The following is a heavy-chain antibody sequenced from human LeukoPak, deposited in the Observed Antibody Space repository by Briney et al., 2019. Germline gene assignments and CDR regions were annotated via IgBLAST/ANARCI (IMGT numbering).Heavy chain of an antibody. D-gene: IGHD2-15*01. J-gene: IGHJ4*02. CDR3: AKDPCSGGSCYHHY. V-gene: IGHV3-23*01. CDR1: GFTFEASA. Sequence: PGGSLRLSCAASGFTFEASAMSCVRQAPGKGLEWGAVITGGGESTYYADSVKGRFTISRDNSKNTLYLQMSGLRADDTAVYYCAKDPCSGGSCYHHYWGQGTLVTVSS. CDR2: ITGGGEST.